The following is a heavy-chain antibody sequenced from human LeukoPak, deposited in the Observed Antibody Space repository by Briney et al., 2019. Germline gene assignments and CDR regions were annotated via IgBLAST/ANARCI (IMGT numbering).Heavy chain of an antibody. Sequence: ASVKVSCKASGYSFTNYYIHWVRQAPGQGLEWMGIINPSDDSIKYAQKFQGRVTMTRDTSTSTVYMELSSLRSEDTAVYYCARGSSTMTEYYWGQGTLVTVVS. D-gene: IGHD3-22*01. J-gene: IGHJ4*02. V-gene: IGHV1-46*01. CDR2: INPSDDSI. CDR1: GYSFTNYY. CDR3: ARGSSTMTEYY.